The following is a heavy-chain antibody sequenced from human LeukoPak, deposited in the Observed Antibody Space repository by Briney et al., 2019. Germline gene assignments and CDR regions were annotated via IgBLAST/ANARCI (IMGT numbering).Heavy chain of an antibody. CDR2: IHPEGNEK. CDR3: ASDSSGYLSAFDI. J-gene: IGHJ3*02. CDR1: GFTFSNFW. Sequence: GGSLRLSCAVSGFTFSNFWMSWVRQAPGRGQEWVVNIHPEGNEKYHVESVKGRFTISRDNAKNLLFLQMNGLRVEDTAVYYCASDSSGYLSAFDIWGQGTMVTVSS. V-gene: IGHV3-7*01. D-gene: IGHD3-22*01.